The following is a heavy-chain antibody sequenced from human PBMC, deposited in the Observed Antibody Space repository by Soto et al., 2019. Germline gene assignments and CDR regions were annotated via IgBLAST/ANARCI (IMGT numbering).Heavy chain of an antibody. CDR2: TLYRSSKWYN. CDR1: GDSVSTNIAA. Sequence: SQTLSLTCAISGDSVSTNIAAWSWIRQSPSRGLEWLGRTLYRSSKWYNEYAVSVKSRMTINPDTSKNQFSLQLNSVTPEDTAVYYCARDAAPTLNYPHGMDVWGQGTLVNVSS. J-gene: IGHJ6*02. V-gene: IGHV6-1*01. D-gene: IGHD1-7*01. CDR3: ARDAAPTLNYPHGMDV.